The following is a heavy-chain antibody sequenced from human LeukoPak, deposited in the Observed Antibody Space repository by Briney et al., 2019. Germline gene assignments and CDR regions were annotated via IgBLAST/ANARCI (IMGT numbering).Heavy chain of an antibody. CDR1: GFTFSSHW. Sequence: GGSLRLSCAASGFTFSSHWMHWVRQAPGKGLVWVSRINSDGSSTTYADSVKGRFTISRDNAKNTLYLQMNSLRAEDTAVYYCARDGREFGDLFDYWGRGTLVTVSS. J-gene: IGHJ4*02. CDR2: INSDGSST. D-gene: IGHD3-10*01. CDR3: ARDGREFGDLFDY. V-gene: IGHV3-74*03.